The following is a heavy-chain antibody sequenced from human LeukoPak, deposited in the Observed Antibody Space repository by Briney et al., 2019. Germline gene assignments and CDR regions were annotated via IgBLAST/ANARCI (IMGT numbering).Heavy chain of an antibody. CDR3: AKGAGTMVRGVITAEFDY. J-gene: IGHJ4*02. D-gene: IGHD3-10*01. V-gene: IGHV1-69*13. CDR1: GYTFTGYY. CDR2: IIPIFGTA. Sequence: GASVKVSCKASGYTFTGYYINWVRQAPGQGLEWMGGIIPIFGTANYAQKFQGRVTITADESTSTAYMELSSLRSEDTAVYYCAKGAGTMVRGVITAEFDYWGQGTLVTVSS.